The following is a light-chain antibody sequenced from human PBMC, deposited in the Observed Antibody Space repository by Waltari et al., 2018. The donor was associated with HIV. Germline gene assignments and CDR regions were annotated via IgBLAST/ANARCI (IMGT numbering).Light chain of an antibody. CDR3: NSYTSISTWV. CDR2: EVS. CDR1: SSDVGRYSY. J-gene: IGLJ3*02. V-gene: IGLV2-14*01. Sequence: QSALTQPASVSGSPGPSITISCTGSSSDVGRYSYVSWYQPHPGKAPKLMIYEVSNRPAGVSHRFSGSKSGNTASLTISGLQPEDEADYYCNSYTSISTWVFGGGTKLTVL.